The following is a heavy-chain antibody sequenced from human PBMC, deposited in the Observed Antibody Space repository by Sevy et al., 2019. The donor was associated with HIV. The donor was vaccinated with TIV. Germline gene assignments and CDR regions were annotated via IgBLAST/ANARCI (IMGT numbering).Heavy chain of an antibody. CDR1: GFTFGDYA. CDR3: TRWKGDQSTFEY. D-gene: IGHD1-1*01. J-gene: IGHJ4*02. CDR2: LKSKASGGTL. V-gene: IGHV3-49*04. Sequence: GGSLRLSCAASGFTFGDYAMNWVRQAPGKGLEWVAFLKSKASGGTLHHAASVQGRFTISRDDSKNIAYLQMNDLKTEDTAVYYCTRWKGDQSTFEYWGQGALVTVSS.